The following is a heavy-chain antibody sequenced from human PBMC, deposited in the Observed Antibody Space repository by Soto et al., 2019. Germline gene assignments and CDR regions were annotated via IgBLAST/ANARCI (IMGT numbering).Heavy chain of an antibody. CDR2: INAGNGNT. V-gene: IGHV1-3*01. J-gene: IGHJ2*01. CDR1: GYTFTTYT. D-gene: IGHD4-4*01. CDR3: ARPLRRDDYNWGYFDL. Sequence: ASVKVSCKASGYTFTTYTMHWVRQAPGQRLEWMGWINAGNGNTKYSQKFQGRVTITRDTSASTAYMELSSLRAEDTAVYYCARPLRRDDYNWGYFDLWGRGTLVTVSS.